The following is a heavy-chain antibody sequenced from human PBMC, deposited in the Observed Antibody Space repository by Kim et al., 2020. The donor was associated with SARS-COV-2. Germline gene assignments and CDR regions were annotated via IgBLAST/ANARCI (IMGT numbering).Heavy chain of an antibody. J-gene: IGHJ2*01. D-gene: IGHD2-2*01. V-gene: IGHV3-23*01. CDR3: AKEGDCTSTAFFSLYFDH. Sequence: VKGRFTISRDDSKNTVYLEMSSLRADDTAFYYCAKEGDCTSTAFFSLYFDHWGRGTLVTVSS.